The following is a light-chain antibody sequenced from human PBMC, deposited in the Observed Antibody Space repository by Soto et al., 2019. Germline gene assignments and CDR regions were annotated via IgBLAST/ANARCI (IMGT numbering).Light chain of an antibody. J-gene: IGKJ2*01. CDR3: PQYYSTPPYT. CDR2: WSS. CDR1: QSVLYSSNNKNY. Sequence: DIVMTQSPDSLAVSLGERATINCKSSQSVLYSSNNKNYLAWYQQKPGQPPKLLIYWSSTRESGVTDRFSGSGSGSDFTLTISSLQAEDVAVYYCPQYYSTPPYTFGQGTKLEIK. V-gene: IGKV4-1*01.